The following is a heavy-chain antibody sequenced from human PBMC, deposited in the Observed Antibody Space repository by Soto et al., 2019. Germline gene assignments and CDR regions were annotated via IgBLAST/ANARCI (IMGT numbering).Heavy chain of an antibody. V-gene: IGHV1-69*01. CDR1: GGAFGRYS. CDR3: PRGDEMTAVTIFEY. J-gene: IGHJ4*02. CDR2: VIPVFNTS. Sequence: QVQLEQSGPEVKRPGTSVKVSCKASGGAFGRYSVSWVRQAPGQGLEWIGGVIPVFNTSNYSLKFQGRVAIFADLSTNTVFMELRSLRSEDTALYYCPRGDEMTAVTIFEYWGQGTLVTVSS. D-gene: IGHD4-17*01.